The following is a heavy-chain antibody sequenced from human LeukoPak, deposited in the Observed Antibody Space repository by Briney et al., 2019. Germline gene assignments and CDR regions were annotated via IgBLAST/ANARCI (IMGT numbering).Heavy chain of an antibody. Sequence: GGSLRLSCAASGFTFSGSWMHWVRQTPGKGLVWVSRIIGDGTVTTYADSVKGRFTISRDNSKNTLYLQMNSLRADDTAVYYCARALSQQLIRYSQDWGQGTLVTVSS. CDR1: GFTFSGSW. CDR3: ARALSQQLIRYSQD. V-gene: IGHV3-74*01. D-gene: IGHD1-1*01. J-gene: IGHJ1*01. CDR2: IIGDGTVT.